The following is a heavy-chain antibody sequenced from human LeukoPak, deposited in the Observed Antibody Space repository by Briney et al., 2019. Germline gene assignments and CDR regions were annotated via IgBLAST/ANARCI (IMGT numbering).Heavy chain of an antibody. CDR1: GGSFSGYY. D-gene: IGHD5-12*01. CDR3: AREIGDIVATIAFDY. J-gene: IGHJ4*02. CDR2: INHSGST. V-gene: IGHV4-34*01. Sequence: SETLSLTCAVYGGSFSGYYWSWIRQPPGKGLEWIGEINHSGSTNYNPSLKSRVTISVDTSKNQFSLKLSSVTAADTAVYYCAREIGDIVATIAFDYWGQGTLVTVSS.